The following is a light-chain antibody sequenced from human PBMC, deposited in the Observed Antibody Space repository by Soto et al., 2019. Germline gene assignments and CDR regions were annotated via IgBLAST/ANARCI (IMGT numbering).Light chain of an antibody. CDR3: QHYAGSPLT. CDR2: HAS. J-gene: IGKJ4*01. V-gene: IGKV1-5*01. Sequence: DIQMTQSPSTLAASVGDRVTITCRASQNIDNWLAWYQQKPGNAPKLLINHASNLESGVPPRFSGSGSGTEFILTISSLQPDDSEVHYCQHYAGSPLT. CDR1: QNIDNW.